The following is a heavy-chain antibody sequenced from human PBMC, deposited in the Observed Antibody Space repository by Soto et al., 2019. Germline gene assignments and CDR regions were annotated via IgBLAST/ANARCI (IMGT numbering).Heavy chain of an antibody. Sequence: GASVKVSCKASGYTFTSYAMHWVRQAPGQRLEWMGWINAGNGNTKYSQKFQGRVTITRDTSASTAYMELSSLRSEDTAVYYCARDRPYYDSSLPGFDIWGQGTMVTVSS. CDR3: ARDRPYYDSSLPGFDI. J-gene: IGHJ3*02. CDR2: INAGNGNT. CDR1: GYTFTSYA. D-gene: IGHD3-22*01. V-gene: IGHV1-3*01.